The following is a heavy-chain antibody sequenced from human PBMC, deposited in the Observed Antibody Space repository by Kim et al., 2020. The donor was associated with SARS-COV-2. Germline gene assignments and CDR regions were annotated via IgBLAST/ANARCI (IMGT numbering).Heavy chain of an antibody. CDR3: ARLDCGGDCYSYYYYGMDV. V-gene: IGHV5-10-1*01. CDR1: GYSFTSYW. Sequence: GESLKISCKGSGYSFTSYWISWVRQMPGKGLEWMGRIDPSDSYTNYSPSFQGHVTISADKSISTAYLQWSSLKASDTAMYYCARLDCGGDCYSYYYYGMDVWGQGTTVTVSS. CDR2: IDPSDSYT. J-gene: IGHJ6*02. D-gene: IGHD2-21*02.